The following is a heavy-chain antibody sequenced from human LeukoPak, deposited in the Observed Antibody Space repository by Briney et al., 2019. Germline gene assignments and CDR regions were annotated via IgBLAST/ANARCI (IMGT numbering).Heavy chain of an antibody. Sequence: PSETLSLTCTVSGGSISSGGYYWNWIRQHPGKGLEWIGNVYYSGSTDYNPSLRSRVTISVDTSKNQFSLKLSSVTAADTAVYYCARGGWQQLVEYWGQGTLATVSS. CDR2: VYYSGST. J-gene: IGHJ4*02. V-gene: IGHV4-31*03. CDR3: ARGGWQQLVEY. D-gene: IGHD6-13*01. CDR1: GGSISSGGYY.